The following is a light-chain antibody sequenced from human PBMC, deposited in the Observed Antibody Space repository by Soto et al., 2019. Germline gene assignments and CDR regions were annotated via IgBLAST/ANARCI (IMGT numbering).Light chain of an antibody. J-gene: IGLJ1*01. Sequence: QSVLTQPPSVSGAPGQRVTLSCTGNSSNLGAGYDVHWYQQLPGAAPKLVIFGNRNRPSGVPERFSGSKSGTSASLAITGLQAEDEADYYCSSYTSSRSYVFGTGTKVTVL. V-gene: IGLV1-40*01. CDR1: SSNLGAGYD. CDR2: GNR. CDR3: SSYTSSRSYV.